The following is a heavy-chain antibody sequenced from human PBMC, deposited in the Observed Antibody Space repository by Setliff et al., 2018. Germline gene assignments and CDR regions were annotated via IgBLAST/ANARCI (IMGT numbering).Heavy chain of an antibody. CDR2: INSIGSTT. D-gene: IGHD6-19*01. V-gene: IGHV3-48*03. CDR3: ARGGRSSAKLPYFDY. Sequence: GGSLRLSCAASGFTFSSYEMNWVRQAPGKGLEWVSYINSIGSTTYYADSVKGRFTISRDNAKNSLYLQMNSLRAEDTAVYCCARGGRSSAKLPYFDYWGQGTLVTVSS. CDR1: GFTFSSYE. J-gene: IGHJ4*02.